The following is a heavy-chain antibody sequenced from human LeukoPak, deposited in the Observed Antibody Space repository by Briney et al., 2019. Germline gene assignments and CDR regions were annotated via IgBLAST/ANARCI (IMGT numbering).Heavy chain of an antibody. CDR2: IYYSGNT. CDR3: ARLSYSNGWSYFDY. V-gene: IGHV4-61*05. D-gene: IGHD6-19*01. J-gene: IGHJ4*02. CDR1: GGSISSSSYY. Sequence: PSETLSLTCTVSGGSISSSSYYWGWIRQPPGKGLEWIGYIYYSGNTNYNPSLKSRVTISVDTSKNQFSLKLSSVTAADTAVYYCARLSYSNGWSYFDYWGQGTLVTVSS.